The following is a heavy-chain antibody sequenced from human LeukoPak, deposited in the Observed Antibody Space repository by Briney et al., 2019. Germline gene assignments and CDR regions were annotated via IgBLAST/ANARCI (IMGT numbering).Heavy chain of an antibody. CDR1: GGSISSSSYY. CDR3: ARRIGGAFDI. J-gene: IGHJ3*02. D-gene: IGHD2-15*01. Sequence: WETLSLTCTVSGGSISSSSYYWGWIRQPPGKGLEWIGSIYYSGSTYYNPSLKSRVTISVDTSKNQFSLKLSSVTAADTAVYYCARRIGGAFDIWGQGTMVTVSS. CDR2: IYYSGST. V-gene: IGHV4-39*01.